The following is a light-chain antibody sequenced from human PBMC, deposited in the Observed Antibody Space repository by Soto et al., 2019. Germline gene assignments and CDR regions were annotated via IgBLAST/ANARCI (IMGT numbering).Light chain of an antibody. CDR1: SSDVGGYNY. CDR2: EVS. CDR3: SSYTRTHGV. V-gene: IGLV2-14*01. J-gene: IGLJ1*01. Sequence: QSVLTQPASVSGSPGQSITISCTGTSSDVGGYNYVSWYQQHPGKAPKLMIYEVSNRPSGVSNRFSGSKSGNTASLTISGLQAEDEADYYCSSYTRTHGVFGTGTKVTVL.